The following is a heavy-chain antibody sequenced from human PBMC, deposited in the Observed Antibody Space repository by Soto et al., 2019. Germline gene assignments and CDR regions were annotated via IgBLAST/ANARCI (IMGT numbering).Heavy chain of an antibody. Sequence: GASVKVSCKASGYTFTGYYMHWVRQAPGQGLEWMGWINPNSGGTNYAQKFQGWVTMTRDTSISTAYMELSRLRSDDTAVYYCARGGAMSSSWYTGDYWGQGTLVTVS. D-gene: IGHD6-13*01. V-gene: IGHV1-2*04. CDR3: ARGGAMSSSWYTGDY. J-gene: IGHJ4*02. CDR2: INPNSGGT. CDR1: GYTFTGYY.